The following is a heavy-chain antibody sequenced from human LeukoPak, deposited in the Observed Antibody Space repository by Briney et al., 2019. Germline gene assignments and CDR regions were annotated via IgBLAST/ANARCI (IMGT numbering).Heavy chain of an antibody. D-gene: IGHD2-2*01. J-gene: IGHJ6*03. V-gene: IGHV3-66*02. CDR3: ARVGTTNYYFYYMDV. CDR2: IYSGGST. Sequence: PGGSLRLSCAASGFTVSSNYMSWVRQAPGKGLEWVSVIYSGGSTYYADSVKGRFTISRDNSKNTLYLQMNSLRAEDTAVYYCARVGTTNYYFYYMDVWGKGTTVTVSS. CDR1: GFTVSSNY.